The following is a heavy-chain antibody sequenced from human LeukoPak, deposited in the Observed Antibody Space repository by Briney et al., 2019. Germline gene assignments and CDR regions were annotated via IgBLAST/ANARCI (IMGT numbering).Heavy chain of an antibody. CDR2: ISYDGSNK. D-gene: IGHD6-19*01. J-gene: IGHJ4*02. CDR1: GFTFSSYA. V-gene: IGHV3-30-3*01. Sequence: PGGFLRLSCAASGFTFSSYAMHWVRQAPGKGLEWVAVISYDGSNKYYADSVKGRFTISRDNSKNTLYLQMNSLRAEDTAVYYCARVRSRQAGTGQYYFDYWGQGTLVTVSS. CDR3: ARVRSRQAGTGQYYFDY.